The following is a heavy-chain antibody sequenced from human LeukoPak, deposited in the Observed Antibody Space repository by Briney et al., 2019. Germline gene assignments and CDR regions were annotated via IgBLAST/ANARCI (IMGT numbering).Heavy chain of an antibody. D-gene: IGHD3-22*01. CDR2: ISSSSSYI. CDR3: AREQTHYYDSSGYSLDY. J-gene: IGHJ4*02. CDR1: GFTFSSYS. V-gene: IGHV3-21*01. Sequence: GGSLRLSCAASGFTFSSYSMNWVRQAPGKGLEWVSSISSSSSYIYYAGSVKGRFTISRDNAKNSLYLQMNSLRAEDTAVYYCAREQTHYYDSSGYSLDYWGQGTLVTVSS.